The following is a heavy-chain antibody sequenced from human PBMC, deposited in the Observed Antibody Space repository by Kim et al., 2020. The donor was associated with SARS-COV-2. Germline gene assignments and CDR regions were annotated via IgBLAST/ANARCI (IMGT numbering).Heavy chain of an antibody. CDR3: AKGSADWDNSGYYAY. CDR2: ISGSGRST. D-gene: IGHD3-3*01. Sequence: GGSLRLSCAASGFTFSNYAMSWVRQAPGKGLEWVSAISGSGRSTFYSDSVKGRFVTSRDNSRNTLYLEMNSLRVEDTAVYYCAKGSADWDNSGYYAYWGQGTLVTVSS. CDR1: GFTFSNYA. J-gene: IGHJ4*02. V-gene: IGHV3-23*01.